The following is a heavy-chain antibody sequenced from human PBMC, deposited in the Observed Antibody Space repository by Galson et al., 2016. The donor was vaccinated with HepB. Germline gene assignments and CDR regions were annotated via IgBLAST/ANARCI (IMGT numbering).Heavy chain of an antibody. CDR1: GYSFTGYW. Sequence: QSGAEVKKPGESLKISCKGSGYSFTGYWIAWVRQTPEKGLEFMGIVYHDDSDTLYSPSFQGQVTISADKSITTAYLQWSALKPSDTALYYCATLRGSMGTRAGAAEFDYWGQGTLVTVSS. CDR2: VYHDDSDT. V-gene: IGHV5-51*03. D-gene: IGHD1/OR15-1a*01. CDR3: ATLRGSMGTRAGAAEFDY. J-gene: IGHJ4*02.